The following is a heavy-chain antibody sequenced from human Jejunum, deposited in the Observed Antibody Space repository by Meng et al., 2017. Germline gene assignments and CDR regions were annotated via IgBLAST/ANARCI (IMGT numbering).Heavy chain of an antibody. V-gene: IGHV3-20*04. CDR3: ARDRRYSSSWYAGNEY. J-gene: IGHJ4*02. CDR1: GFDFDDYG. CDR2: INWNGGSI. D-gene: IGHD6-13*01. Sequence: GGSLRLSCAASGFDFDDYGMSWVRHAPGKGLEWVANINWNGGSIGYADSVKGRFTISRDNAKNFLYLQMNGLRVEDTAMYYCARDRRYSSSWYAGNEYWGQGTQVTVSS.